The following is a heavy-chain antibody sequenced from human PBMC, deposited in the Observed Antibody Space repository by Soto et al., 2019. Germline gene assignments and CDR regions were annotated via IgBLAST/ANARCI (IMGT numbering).Heavy chain of an antibody. J-gene: IGHJ6*02. V-gene: IGHV1-69*13. D-gene: IGHD3-16*01. Sequence: SVKVSCKASGGTFSSYAISWVRQAPGQGLEWMGGIIPIFGTANYAQKFQGRVTITADESTSTAYMELSSLRSEDTAVYYCARFRGGRPTYYYYGMDVWGQGTTVTAP. CDR2: IIPIFGTA. CDR3: ARFRGGRPTYYYYGMDV. CDR1: GGTFSSYA.